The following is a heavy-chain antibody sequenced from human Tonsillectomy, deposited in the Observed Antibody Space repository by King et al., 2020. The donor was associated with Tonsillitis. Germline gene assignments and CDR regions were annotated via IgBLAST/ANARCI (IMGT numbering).Heavy chain of an antibody. J-gene: IGHJ4*02. Sequence: VQLVQSGAEVKKPGSSVKVSCKASGGTFSNYAISWVRQAPGQGLEWMGGILPLFDTPNYAQKFQGRVTVTADKSTRTAYMELSRLRFEDTAVYYCARASAYGDYPRFDYWGQGTLVTVSS. D-gene: IGHD4-17*01. CDR2: ILPLFDTP. CDR3: ARASAYGDYPRFDY. V-gene: IGHV1-69*06. CDR1: GGTFSNYA.